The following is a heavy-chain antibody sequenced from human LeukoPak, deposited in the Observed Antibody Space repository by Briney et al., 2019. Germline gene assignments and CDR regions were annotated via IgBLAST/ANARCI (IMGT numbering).Heavy chain of an antibody. J-gene: IGHJ6*04. V-gene: IGHV3-20*04. CDR3: ARARITLDV. Sequence: PGGSLRLSCAASGFTFDDYGMSWVRQAPGKGLEWVSSINWNGGSTAYADSVKGRFTISRDNSKNTLYLQMHSLRVEDTAVYYCARARITLDVWGKGTTVTVSS. D-gene: IGHD3-10*01. CDR2: INWNGGST. CDR1: GFTFDDYG.